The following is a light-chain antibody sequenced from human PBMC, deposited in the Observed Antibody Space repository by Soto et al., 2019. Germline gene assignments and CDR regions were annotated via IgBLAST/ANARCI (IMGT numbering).Light chain of an antibody. CDR3: QQLNSYPLIT. J-gene: IGKJ3*01. Sequence: DIPLTQSPTFLSASVGDRVSITCRAGQAISSDLAWYQQKPGKAPKLLIYAASTLQSGVPSRFSGSGSGTDFTLTISSLQPEDFATYYCQQLNSYPLITFGPGTKVDIK. V-gene: IGKV1-9*01. CDR2: AAS. CDR1: QAISSD.